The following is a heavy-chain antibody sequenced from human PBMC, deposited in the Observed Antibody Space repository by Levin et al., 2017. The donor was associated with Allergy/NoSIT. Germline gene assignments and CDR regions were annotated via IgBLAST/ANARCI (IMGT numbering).Heavy chain of an antibody. Sequence: SQTLSLTCTVSGASISSRSYYWGWIRQPPGKGLEWIGSIYYSGSTYYNPSLKSRVTISVDTSKNQFSLKLSSVTAADTAVYYCARHNFWDSSGYYFHFDYWGQGTLVTVSS. CDR1: GASISSRSYY. D-gene: IGHD3-22*01. CDR2: IYYSGST. CDR3: ARHNFWDSSGYYFHFDY. J-gene: IGHJ4*02. V-gene: IGHV4-39*01.